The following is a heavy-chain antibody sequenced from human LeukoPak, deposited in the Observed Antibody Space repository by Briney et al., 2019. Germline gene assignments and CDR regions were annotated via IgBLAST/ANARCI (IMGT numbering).Heavy chain of an antibody. CDR2: IIPMSDTA. CDR3: AREDDTGRYMGDDAFDI. J-gene: IGHJ3*02. CDR1: GGTFNSYA. D-gene: IGHD1-26*01. V-gene: IGHV1-69*06. Sequence: ASVKVSCKASGGTFNSYAISWVRQAPGQGLEGMGGIIPMSDTANYPQKFRGRLTITADITTSTVYMELSSLRSEDTAVYYCAREDDTGRYMGDDAFDIWGQGTMVTVSS.